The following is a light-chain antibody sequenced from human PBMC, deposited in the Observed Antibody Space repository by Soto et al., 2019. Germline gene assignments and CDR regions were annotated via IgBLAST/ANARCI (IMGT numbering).Light chain of an antibody. CDR2: EDT. Sequence: QSALTQPASVSGSPGQSITISCTGTSSDVGSSNLVSWYQHHPGKAPKLIIYEDTKRPSGVSNRFSGSRSGNTASLTVSGLQAEDETDYYCCSYAGSSTYVFGTGTKVTVL. CDR3: CSYAGSSTYV. CDR1: SSDVGSSNL. V-gene: IGLV2-23*01. J-gene: IGLJ1*01.